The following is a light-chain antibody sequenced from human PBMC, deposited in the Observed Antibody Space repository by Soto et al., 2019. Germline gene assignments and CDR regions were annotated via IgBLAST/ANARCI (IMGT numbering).Light chain of an antibody. J-gene: IGKJ4*01. V-gene: IGKV1-5*01. CDR3: QRYYSN. Sequence: DIQMTQSPSTLSASVGDRVTITCRASQYTSTWLAWYQQKPGKAPKLLIYDAPSLQSGIPSRFSGSGSGTEFTLTISSLQPDDFATYDCQRYYSNFGRGTRVEVK. CDR2: DAP. CDR1: QYTSTW.